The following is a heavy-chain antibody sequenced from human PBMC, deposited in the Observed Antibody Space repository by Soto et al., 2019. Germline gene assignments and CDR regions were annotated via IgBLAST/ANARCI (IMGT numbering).Heavy chain of an antibody. J-gene: IGHJ5*02. D-gene: IGHD1-1*01. CDR2: IIPIFGTA. CDR1: GGTFSSYA. CDR3: ARGTTGTTNWFDP. V-gene: IGHV1-69*13. Sequence: SVKVSCKASGGTFSSYAISWVRQAPGQGLEWMGGIIPIFGTANYAQKFQGRVTITADESTSTAYMELSSLRSEDTAVYYCARGTTGTTNWFDPWGQGTLVTVSS.